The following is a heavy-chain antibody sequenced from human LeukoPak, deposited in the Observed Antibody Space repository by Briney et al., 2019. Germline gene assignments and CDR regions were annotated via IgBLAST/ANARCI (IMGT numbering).Heavy chain of an antibody. J-gene: IGHJ6*02. CDR1: GYTFTSYD. CDR2: MNPNSGNT. Sequence: ASVKVSCKVSGYTFTSYDINWVRQATGQGLEWMGWMNPNSGNTGYAQKFQGRVTMTRNTSISTAYMELSSLRSEDTAVYYCARGPYYDFWSGYYHYYYYGMDVWGQGTTVTVSS. CDR3: ARGPYYDFWSGYYHYYYYGMDV. V-gene: IGHV1-8*01. D-gene: IGHD3-3*01.